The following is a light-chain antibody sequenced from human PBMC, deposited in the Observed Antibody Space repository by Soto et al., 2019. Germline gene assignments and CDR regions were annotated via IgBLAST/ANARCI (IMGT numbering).Light chain of an antibody. CDR2: ETN. V-gene: IGLV1-51*02. CDR3: GTWDNSLSADV. J-gene: IGLJ1*01. Sequence: QSVLTQPPSVPAAPGQKVTISCSGSSSDIGNNYVSWYQHIPGTPPKLLIYETNKRPSGIPDRFSASKSGTSASLGITGLQTGDEADYYCGTWDNSLSADVFGSGTKVTVL. CDR1: SSDIGNNY.